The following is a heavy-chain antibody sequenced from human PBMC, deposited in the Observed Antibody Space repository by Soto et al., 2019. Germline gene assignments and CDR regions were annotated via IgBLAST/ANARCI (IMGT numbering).Heavy chain of an antibody. J-gene: IGHJ5*02. CDR3: ARSGSGYSPWFDP. D-gene: IGHD3-22*01. CDR2: INPNSGGT. Sequence: QVQLVQSGAEVKKPGASVKVSCKASGYTFTGYYMHWVRQAPGQGLEWMGWINPNSGGTNYALKFQGRVTMTRDTSISTAYMELSRLRSDDTAVYYCARSGSGYSPWFDPWGQGTLVTVSS. CDR1: GYTFTGYY. V-gene: IGHV1-2*02.